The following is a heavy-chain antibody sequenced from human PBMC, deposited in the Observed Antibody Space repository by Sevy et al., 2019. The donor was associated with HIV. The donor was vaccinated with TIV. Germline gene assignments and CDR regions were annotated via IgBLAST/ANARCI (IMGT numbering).Heavy chain of an antibody. J-gene: IGHJ3*02. CDR3: VKDSGGIVGATTAFDI. V-gene: IGHV3-64D*06. Sequence: GGSLRLSCSASGFTFSSYAMHWVRQAPGKGLEYVSAISSNGGSTYYADSVKGRFTISRDNSKNTLYLQMSSLRAEDTAVYYCVKDSGGIVGATTAFDIWGQGTMVTVSS. CDR2: ISSNGGST. CDR1: GFTFSSYA. D-gene: IGHD1-26*01.